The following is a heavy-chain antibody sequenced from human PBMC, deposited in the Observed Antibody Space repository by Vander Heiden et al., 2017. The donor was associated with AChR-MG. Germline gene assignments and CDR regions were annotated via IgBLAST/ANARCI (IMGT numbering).Heavy chain of an antibody. J-gene: IGHJ4*02. D-gene: IGHD1-26*01. Sequence: QVQLVESGGGVVQPGRSLRLSCAASGFSIANPSLPWVRQAPGKGLEWVALISSDGSNNYYGDSVKGRFTISRDNSKNRLYLQMRSLRVEDTAVYYCAREVRLVGATFFDYWGRGTLVAVSS. CDR3: AREVRLVGATFFDY. CDR1: GFSIANPS. CDR2: ISSDGSNN. V-gene: IGHV3-30*04.